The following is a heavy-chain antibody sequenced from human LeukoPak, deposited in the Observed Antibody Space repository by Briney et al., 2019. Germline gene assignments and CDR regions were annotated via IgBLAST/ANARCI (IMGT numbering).Heavy chain of an antibody. J-gene: IGHJ4*02. CDR2: ISSSGRTI. Sequence: GGPLTLFCAPCGVTLSSYEMHWARQPPERGLEGVGYISSSGRTIYYADSVKGRFTISRDNAKNSLYLQMNSLRAEDTAVYYCARDYGGSSPFDYWGQGTLVTVSS. CDR1: GVTLSSYE. D-gene: IGHD4-23*01. CDR3: ARDYGGSSPFDY. V-gene: IGHV3-48*03.